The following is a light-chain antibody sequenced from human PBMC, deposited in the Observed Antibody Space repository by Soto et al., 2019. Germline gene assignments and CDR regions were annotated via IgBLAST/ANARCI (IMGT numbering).Light chain of an antibody. J-gene: IGKJ2*01. Sequence: DIQMTQSPSILSASVGDRVTITCRASQSIFSWLAWSQQKPGKAPKLLIYKASTLESGVPSRFSGSGSGTEFTLTISSLQPDDFATYYCQQYSDYPLTFGQGTRLEIK. CDR1: QSIFSW. CDR2: KAS. V-gene: IGKV1-5*03. CDR3: QQYSDYPLT.